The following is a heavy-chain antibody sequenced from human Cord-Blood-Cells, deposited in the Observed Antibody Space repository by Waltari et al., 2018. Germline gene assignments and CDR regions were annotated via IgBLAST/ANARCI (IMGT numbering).Heavy chain of an antibody. Sequence: EVQLVESGGGSVKPGGSLRPSCAAYGFTFSNAWMSWVRPAPGRGRVWVGRIKSKSDGGTTDDAAPVKGRFTIPRADSKNTLVRQMHSLKTADTAVYYCTTMAIGYDYGGGQGPLVAVSS. V-gene: IGHV3-15*01. CDR3: TTMAIGYDYG. J-gene: IGHJ1*01. CDR2: IKSKSDGGTT. D-gene: IGHD5-12*01. CDR1: GFTFSNAW.